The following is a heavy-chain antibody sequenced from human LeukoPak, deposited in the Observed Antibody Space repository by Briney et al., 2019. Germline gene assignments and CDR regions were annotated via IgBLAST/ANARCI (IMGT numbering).Heavy chain of an antibody. CDR2: ISAYNGNT. J-gene: IGHJ5*02. V-gene: IGHV1-18*01. Sequence: ASVKVSCKASGYTFTTYGISWVRQAPGQGLEWMGWISAYNGNTNYAQKLQGRVTMTTDTSTSTAYMELRSLRSDDTAVYYCARGPSPYYYGSGSYYNERFWFDPWGQGTLVTVSS. D-gene: IGHD3-10*01. CDR3: ARGPSPYYYGSGSYYNERFWFDP. CDR1: GYTFTTYG.